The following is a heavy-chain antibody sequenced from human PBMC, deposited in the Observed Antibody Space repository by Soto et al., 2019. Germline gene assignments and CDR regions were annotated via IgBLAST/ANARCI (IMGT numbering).Heavy chain of an antibody. CDR2: ISSDVVNY. CDR1: GFTFSSFA. D-gene: IGHD2-15*01. Sequence: QVQLVESGGGVVQPGRSLRLSCAASGFTFSSFAMHWVRQAPGKGLEWLAVISSDVVNYYYAESVKGRFTISRDNSKNPLYMQMKSLRDEYTCVYGCARGGAWTPEGLGYWGQGTLVTVSS. CDR3: ARGGAWTPEGLGY. J-gene: IGHJ4*02. V-gene: IGHV3-30-3*01.